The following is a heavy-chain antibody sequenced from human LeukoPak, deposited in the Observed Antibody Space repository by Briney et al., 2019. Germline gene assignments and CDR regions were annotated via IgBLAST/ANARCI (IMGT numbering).Heavy chain of an antibody. D-gene: IGHD3-22*01. CDR3: ARRERYYDSSGYYYDWSDP. Sequence: GESLQISCKGSGYSFTSYCIGWVRQMPGKGLEWMGIIYPGDSDTRYSPSFQGQVTISADKSISTAYLQWSSLKASDTAMYYCARRERYYDSSGYYYDWSDPWGQGTLVTVSS. CDR2: IYPGDSDT. V-gene: IGHV5-51*01. J-gene: IGHJ5*02. CDR1: GYSFTSYC.